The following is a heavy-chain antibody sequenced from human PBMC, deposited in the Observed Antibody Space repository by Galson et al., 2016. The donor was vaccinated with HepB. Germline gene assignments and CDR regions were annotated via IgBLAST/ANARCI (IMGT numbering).Heavy chain of an antibody. CDR3: ARAPYRSRDLEWLLLPMDY. CDR1: EFTFSGYS. V-gene: IGHV3-21*06. J-gene: IGHJ4*02. Sequence: SLRLSCAASEFTFSGYSMNWVRQAPGKGLEWVSSVSSSSTYIYYADSVKGRFTISRDNAKNSLYLKMNSLRAEDTAVYYCARAPYRSRDLEWLLLPMDYWGQGSLVPVPS. D-gene: IGHD3-3*01. CDR2: VSSSSTYI.